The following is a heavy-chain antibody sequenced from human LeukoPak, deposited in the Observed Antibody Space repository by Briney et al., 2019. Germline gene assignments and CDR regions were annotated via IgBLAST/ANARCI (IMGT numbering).Heavy chain of an antibody. J-gene: IGHJ4*02. Sequence: SETLSLTCTVSGGSISSYYWSWIRQPPGKGLEWIGYIYYSGSTNYNPSLKSRVTISVDTSKNQFSLKLSSVTAADTAAYYCAREQRQWLVTTFDYWGQGTLVTVSS. CDR2: IYYSGST. V-gene: IGHV4-59*01. CDR3: AREQRQWLVTTFDY. D-gene: IGHD6-19*01. CDR1: GGSISSYY.